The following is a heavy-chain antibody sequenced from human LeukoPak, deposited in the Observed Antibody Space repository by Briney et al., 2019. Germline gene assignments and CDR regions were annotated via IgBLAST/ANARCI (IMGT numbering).Heavy chain of an antibody. Sequence: TPGGSLRLSCAASGFTFSSYNMNWVRQAPGKGLEWVSSITSGSSYIYYADSVKGRFTISRDNAKNSLYLQMNSLRAEDTAVYYCAELGITMIGGVWGKGTTVTISS. D-gene: IGHD3-10*02. V-gene: IGHV3-21*01. CDR2: ITSGSSYI. J-gene: IGHJ6*04. CDR1: GFTFSSYN. CDR3: AELGITMIGGV.